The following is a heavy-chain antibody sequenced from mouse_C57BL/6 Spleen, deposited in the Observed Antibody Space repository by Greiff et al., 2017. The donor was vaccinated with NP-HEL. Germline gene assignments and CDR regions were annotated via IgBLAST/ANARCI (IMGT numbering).Heavy chain of an antibody. CDR2: IYPYNGDT. CDR1: GYSFTGHF. V-gene: IGHV1-20*01. CDR3: ARSPAEAMDY. Sequence: QLQQSGPELVKPGDSVKISCKASGYSFTGHFMNWVMQSHGKSLEWIGRIYPYNGDTFYNQKFKGKATLTVDKSTSTAHMEIRSLTSEDSAVYYCARSPAEAMDYWGQGTSVTVSS. D-gene: IGHD3-3*01. J-gene: IGHJ4*01.